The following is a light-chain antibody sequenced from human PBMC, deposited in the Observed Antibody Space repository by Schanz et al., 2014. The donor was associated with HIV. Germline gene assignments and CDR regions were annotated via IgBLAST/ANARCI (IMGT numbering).Light chain of an antibody. V-gene: IGLV7-46*01. J-gene: IGLJ1*01. CDR3: LLAFSGTRVYV. CDR2: DTT. Sequence: QTVVTQEPSLTVSPGGTVTLTCGSSTGAVTSGHYPYWFQQRPGQAPKTLIYDTTNKHSWTPARFSGSLLGGKAALTLSGAQPEDEADYYCLLAFSGTRVYVFGPGTKLTVL. CDR1: TGAVTSGHY.